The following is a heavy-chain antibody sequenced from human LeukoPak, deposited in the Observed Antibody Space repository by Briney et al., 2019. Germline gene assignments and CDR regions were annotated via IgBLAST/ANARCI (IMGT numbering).Heavy chain of an antibody. CDR3: AREGNYSNYGLDY. CDR1: GFTFSYYG. CDR2: IWYDGGNK. D-gene: IGHD4-11*01. V-gene: IGHV3-33*01. Sequence: GGSLRLSCAASGFTFSYYGMHWVRQAPVKGLEWVAVIWYDGGNKYYADSVKGRFTISRDNSKNTLYLQMNSLRAEDTAVYYCAREGNYSNYGLDYWGQGTLVTVSS. J-gene: IGHJ4*02.